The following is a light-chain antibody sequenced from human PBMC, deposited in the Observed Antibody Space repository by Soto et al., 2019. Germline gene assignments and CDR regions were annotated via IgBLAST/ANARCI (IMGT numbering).Light chain of an antibody. V-gene: IGLV3-21*04. Sequence: SYELTQPPSVSVAPGQTARITCGGNSIGGKSVHWYHQKPGQAPVLVIYYDTDRPSGIPERFSGSNSGNTATLTISRVEAGDEADYYCQVWDSSSDHVVFGGGTQLTVL. J-gene: IGLJ2*01. CDR3: QVWDSSSDHVV. CDR1: SIGGKS. CDR2: YDT.